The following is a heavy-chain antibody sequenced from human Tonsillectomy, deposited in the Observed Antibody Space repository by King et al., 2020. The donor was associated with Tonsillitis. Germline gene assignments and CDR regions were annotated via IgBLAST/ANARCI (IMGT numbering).Heavy chain of an antibody. CDR1: GYTFSSYG. V-gene: IGHV1-18*01. CDR3: AREDMQWLETQAIDY. D-gene: IGHD6-19*01. Sequence: GQLVQSGTEVKKPGASVKVSCRASGYTFSSYGISWVRQAPGQGLEWMGWIATYNGNTNYAQKLQGRVTMTTDTSTATAFMELRSLTSDDTAVYYCAREDMQWLETQAIDYWGQGTLVTVSS. CDR2: IATYNGNT. J-gene: IGHJ4*02.